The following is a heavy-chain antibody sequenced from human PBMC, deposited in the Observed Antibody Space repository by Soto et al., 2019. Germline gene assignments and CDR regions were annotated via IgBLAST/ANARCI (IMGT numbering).Heavy chain of an antibody. Sequence: SETLSLTCAVYAGSFSDNYWTWIRQPPGKGLEWIGEINQSGSTNYNPSLKSRITISVDTSKNQFSLNLYSVTAADTAVYYCARAGHSSSSEGANWFDPWGQGTLVTVSS. CDR2: INQSGST. D-gene: IGHD6-6*01. CDR1: AGSFSDNY. CDR3: ARAGHSSSSEGANWFDP. V-gene: IGHV4-34*01. J-gene: IGHJ5*02.